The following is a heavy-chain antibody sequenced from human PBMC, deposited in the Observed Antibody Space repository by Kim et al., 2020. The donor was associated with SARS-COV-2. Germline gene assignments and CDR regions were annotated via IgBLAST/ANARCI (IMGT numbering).Heavy chain of an antibody. J-gene: IGHJ4*02. V-gene: IGHV4-34*13. D-gene: IGHD3-22*01. CDR3: ARALRYYYDKGYYFDY. Sequence: SLKSRVTISVDPSKNQFSLKLSSVTAADTAVYYCARALRYYYDKGYYFDYWGQGTLVTVSS.